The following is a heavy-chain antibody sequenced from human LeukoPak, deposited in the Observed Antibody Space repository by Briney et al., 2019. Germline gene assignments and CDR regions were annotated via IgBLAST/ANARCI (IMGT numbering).Heavy chain of an antibody. Sequence: SETLSLTCAVYGGSFSGYYWSWIRQPPGKGLEWIGEISHSGSTNYNPSLKSRVTISVDTSKNQFSLKLSSVTAADTAVYYCARVISDIVVVVAATQGYDSSGSFDYWGQGTLVTVSS. CDR3: ARVISDIVVVVAATQGYDSSGSFDY. CDR1: GGSFSGYY. D-gene: IGHD2-15*01. J-gene: IGHJ4*02. V-gene: IGHV4-34*01. CDR2: ISHSGST.